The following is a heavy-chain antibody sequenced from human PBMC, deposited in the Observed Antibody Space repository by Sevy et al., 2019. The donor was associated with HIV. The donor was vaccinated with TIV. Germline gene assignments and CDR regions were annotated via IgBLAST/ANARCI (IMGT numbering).Heavy chain of an antibody. CDR2: VYYTETT. J-gene: IGHJ4*02. CDR1: GDSISSNNYY. Sequence: SETLSLTCAVSGDSISSNNYYWGWIRQSPGKGLEWIGIVYYTETTYYNPSLKSRVTISVDTSKSQFSLRLSSVTAADTAVYFCAGSYYNFWNGYYNPFDSWGQGTLVTVSS. V-gene: IGHV4-39*01. CDR3: AGSYYNFWNGYYNPFDS. D-gene: IGHD3-3*01.